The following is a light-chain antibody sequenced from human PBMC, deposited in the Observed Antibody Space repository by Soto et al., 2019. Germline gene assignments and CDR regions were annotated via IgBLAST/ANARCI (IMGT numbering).Light chain of an antibody. CDR3: QQYGSSPPWT. J-gene: IGKJ1*01. CDR2: GAS. V-gene: IGKV3-20*01. CDR1: QSVSRSY. Sequence: EIVLTQSPGTLSLSPGERATLSSRSSQSVSRSYLAWYLQKPGQAPRLLIYGASSRATGVPDRFSGSGSGTDFTLTISRLEPEDFAVYYCQQYGSSPPWTFGQGTKVDIK.